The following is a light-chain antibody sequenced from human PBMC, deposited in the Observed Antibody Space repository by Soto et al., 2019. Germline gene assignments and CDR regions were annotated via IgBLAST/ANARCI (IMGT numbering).Light chain of an antibody. J-gene: IGLJ1*01. V-gene: IGLV2-14*01. Sequence: QSVLTQPAAVCGSPGQTTTISCTGTSSDVGGYNYVSWYQQHPGKAPKFMIYDVSNRPSGVSNRFSGSKSGNTASLTISGLQAEDEADYYCCSYTTSNTRQIVFGTGTKVTVL. CDR3: CSYTTSNTRQIV. CDR2: DVS. CDR1: SSDVGGYNY.